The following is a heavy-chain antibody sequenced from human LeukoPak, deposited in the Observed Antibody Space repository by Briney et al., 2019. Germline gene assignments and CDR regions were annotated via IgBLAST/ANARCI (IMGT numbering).Heavy chain of an antibody. Sequence: GGSLRLSCAASGFTFSSYGMHWVRQAPGKGLEWVAVIWYDGSNKYYADSVKGRFTISRDNSKNTLYLQMNSLRAEDTAVYYCARDPSYGDYALGDYWGQGTLVTVSS. D-gene: IGHD4-17*01. CDR2: IWYDGSNK. V-gene: IGHV3-33*08. CDR3: ARDPSYGDYALGDY. CDR1: GFTFSSYG. J-gene: IGHJ4*02.